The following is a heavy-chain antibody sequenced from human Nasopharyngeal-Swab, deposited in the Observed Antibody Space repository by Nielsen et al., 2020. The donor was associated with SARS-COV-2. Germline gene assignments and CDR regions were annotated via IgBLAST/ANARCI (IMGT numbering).Heavy chain of an antibody. D-gene: IGHD3-10*01. CDR2: INWNGGST. V-gene: IGHV3-20*04. CDR3: AKDKAYTGLITMGTSDAFDI. CDR1: GFTFDDYG. J-gene: IGHJ3*02. Sequence: GESLKISCAASGFTFDDYGMSWVRQAPGKGLEWVSGINWNGGSTGYADSVKGRFTISRDNAKNSLYLQMNSLRAEDTAVYYCAKDKAYTGLITMGTSDAFDIWGQGTMVTVSS.